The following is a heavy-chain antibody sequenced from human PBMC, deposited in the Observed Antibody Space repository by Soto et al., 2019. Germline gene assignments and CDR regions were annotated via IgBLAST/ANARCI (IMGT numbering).Heavy chain of an antibody. CDR2: INHSGST. Sequence: QVQLQQWGAGLLKPSETLSLTCAVYGGSFSGYYWSWIRQPPGKGLEWIGDINHSGSTNYNPSLKSRVTISVYTSKNQFSLKLSSVTAADTSVYYCARGPGSVVVPAAMPANWFDPWGQGTLVTVSS. D-gene: IGHD2-2*01. V-gene: IGHV4-34*01. CDR3: ARGPGSVVVPAAMPANWFDP. J-gene: IGHJ5*02. CDR1: GGSFSGYY.